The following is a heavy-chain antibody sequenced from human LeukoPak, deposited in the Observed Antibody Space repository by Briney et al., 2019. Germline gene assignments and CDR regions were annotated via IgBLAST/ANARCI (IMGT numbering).Heavy chain of an antibody. CDR3: ATSQGPGDHWFDP. Sequence: GGSLRLSCAASGFTVTSNSMNWVRQAPGKGLEWVSVISTGDEIHYAESVRGRFTISRDSSSNTLSLHMNSLRVEDTAIYYCATSQGPGDHWFDPWGQGTLVTVSS. CDR1: GFTVTSNS. CDR2: ISTGDEI. J-gene: IGHJ5*02. V-gene: IGHV3-53*01. D-gene: IGHD1-26*01.